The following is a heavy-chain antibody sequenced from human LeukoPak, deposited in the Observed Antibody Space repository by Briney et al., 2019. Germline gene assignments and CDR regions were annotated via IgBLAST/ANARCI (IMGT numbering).Heavy chain of an antibody. CDR1: GGTFSSYA. D-gene: IGHD6-13*01. Sequence: ASAKVSCKASGGTFSSYAISWVRQAPGQGLEWMGGIIPIFGTANYAQKFQGRVTITADESTSTAYMELSSLRSEDTAVYYCARGVIPYSSFDYWGQGTLVTVSS. CDR3: ARGVIPYSSFDY. V-gene: IGHV1-69*13. J-gene: IGHJ4*02. CDR2: IIPIFGTA.